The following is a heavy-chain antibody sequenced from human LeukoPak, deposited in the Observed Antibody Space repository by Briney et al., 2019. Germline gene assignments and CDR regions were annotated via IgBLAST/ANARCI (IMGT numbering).Heavy chain of an antibody. CDR2: IIPIFGTA. CDR1: GGTFSSYA. CDR3: ARVTAHCSGGSCYSFRFDY. Sequence: SVKVSCKASGGTFSSYAISWVRQAPGQGLEWMGGIIPIFGTANYAQKFQGRVTITADESTSTASMELSSLRSEDTAVYYCARVTAHCSGGSCYSFRFDYWGQGTLVTVSS. D-gene: IGHD2-15*01. V-gene: IGHV1-69*13. J-gene: IGHJ4*02.